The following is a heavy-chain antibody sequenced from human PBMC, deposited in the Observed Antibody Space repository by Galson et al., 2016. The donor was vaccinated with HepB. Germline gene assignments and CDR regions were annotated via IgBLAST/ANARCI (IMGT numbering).Heavy chain of an antibody. V-gene: IGHV1-69*13. D-gene: IGHD6-13*01. CDR2: IIPIFVTT. CDR3: ARWQKFSSSWYQAYYCYYYGMDV. CDR1: GDSFNTYA. Sequence: SVKVSCKASGDSFNTYAFSWVRQAPGEGLEWMGGIIPIFVTTSYAQKFQGRVTITADESTSTVYMELSSLTSEDTAVYYCARWQKFSSSWYQAYYCYYYGMDVWGQGTTVTVSS. J-gene: IGHJ6*02.